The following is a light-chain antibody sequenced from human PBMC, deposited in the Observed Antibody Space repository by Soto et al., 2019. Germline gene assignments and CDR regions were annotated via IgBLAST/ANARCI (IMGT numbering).Light chain of an antibody. CDR3: CSFSGSTTPVV. CDR1: SSDVGNYNL. CDR2: ADN. J-gene: IGLJ2*01. Sequence: QSALTQPASVSGSPGQSITIFCTGTSSDVGNYNLVSWYQQHPGKAPKLMIYADNERPSGISNRFSGSKSGNTASLTISGLQAEDEGDYYCCSFSGSTTPVVFGGGTKLTVL. V-gene: IGLV2-23*01.